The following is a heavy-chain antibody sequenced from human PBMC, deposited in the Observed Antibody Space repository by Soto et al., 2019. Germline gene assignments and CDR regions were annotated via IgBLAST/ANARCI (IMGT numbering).Heavy chain of an antibody. CDR1: GFTFSSYG. J-gene: IGHJ4*02. CDR3: AALRTVDY. CDR2: ISYDGSNK. D-gene: IGHD5-12*01. Sequence: QVQLVESGGGVVQPGRSLRLSCAASGFTFSSYGMHWVRQAPGKGLEWVAVISYDGSNKYYADSVKGRFTISRDNSKNTLYLQMNSLGAEDTAVYYCAALRTVDYWGQGTLVTVS. V-gene: IGHV3-30*03.